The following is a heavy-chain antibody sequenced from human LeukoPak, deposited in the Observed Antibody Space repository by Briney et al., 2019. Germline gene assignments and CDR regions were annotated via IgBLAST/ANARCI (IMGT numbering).Heavy chain of an antibody. CDR2: INPNSGGT. V-gene: IGHV1-2*02. CDR3: ARDPVGYSSGSVDY. Sequence: GASVKVSCKASGYTFTGYYMHWVRQAPGQGLEWMGWINPNSGGTNYAQKFQGRVTMTRDMSISTAYMELSRLRSDDTAVYYCARDPVGYSSGSVDYWGQGTLVTVSS. D-gene: IGHD6-19*01. J-gene: IGHJ4*02. CDR1: GYTFTGYY.